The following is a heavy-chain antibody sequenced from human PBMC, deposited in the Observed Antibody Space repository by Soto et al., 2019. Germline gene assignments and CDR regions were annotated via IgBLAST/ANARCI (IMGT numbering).Heavy chain of an antibody. CDR1: GYTFTSYG. CDR3: ARDPYYYDSSGYYSFDY. J-gene: IGHJ4*02. CDR2: ISAYNGNT. D-gene: IGHD3-22*01. Sequence: ASVKVSCKASGYTFTSYGISWVRQAPGQGLEWMGWISAYNGNTNYAQKLQGRVTMTTDTSTSTAYMELRSRRSDDTAVYYCARDPYYYDSSGYYSFDYWGQGTLVTVS. V-gene: IGHV1-18*01.